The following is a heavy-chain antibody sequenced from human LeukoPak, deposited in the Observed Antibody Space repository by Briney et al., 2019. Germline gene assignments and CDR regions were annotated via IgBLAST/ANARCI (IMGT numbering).Heavy chain of an antibody. CDR1: GFTFSSYA. Sequence: GGSLRLSCAASGFTFSSYAMSWVRQAPGKGLEWVSAISGSGGSTYYADSVKGRFTISRDNSKNTLYLQMNSLRAEDTAVYYCAKSSVIGYSSGWLFDYWGQGTLVTVSS. J-gene: IGHJ4*02. D-gene: IGHD6-19*01. V-gene: IGHV3-23*01. CDR2: ISGSGGST. CDR3: AKSSVIGYSSGWLFDY.